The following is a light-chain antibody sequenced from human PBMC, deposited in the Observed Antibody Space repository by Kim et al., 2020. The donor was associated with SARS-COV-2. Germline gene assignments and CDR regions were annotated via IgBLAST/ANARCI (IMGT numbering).Light chain of an antibody. J-gene: IGKJ1*01. CDR2: GAS. V-gene: IGKV3-20*01. Sequence: EIVLTQSPGTLSLSPGERATLSCRASQSVSTKDLAWYQQKPGQAPRLLIYGASTRATGIPDRFSGSGSGTDFTLSINRLEPEDFAVYYCQQYGSSPGTFGQGTKVDIK. CDR1: QSVSTKD. CDR3: QQYGSSPGT.